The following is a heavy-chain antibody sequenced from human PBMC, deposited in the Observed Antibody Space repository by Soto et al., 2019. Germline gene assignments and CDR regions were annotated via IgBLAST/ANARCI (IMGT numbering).Heavy chain of an antibody. J-gene: IGHJ3*02. CDR2: IWYDGSNK. V-gene: IGHV3-33*01. CDR1: GFTFSSYG. D-gene: IGHD2-15*01. Sequence: ESGGGVVQPGRSLRLSCAASGFTFSSYGMHWVRQAPGKGLEWVAVIWYDGSNKYYADSVKGRFTISRDNSKNTLYLQMNSLRAEDTAVYYCAREGYCSGGSCYVAFAIWGQGTMVTVSS. CDR3: AREGYCSGGSCYVAFAI.